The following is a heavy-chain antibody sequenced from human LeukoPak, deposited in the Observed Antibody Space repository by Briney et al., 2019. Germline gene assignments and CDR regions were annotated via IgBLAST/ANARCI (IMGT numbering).Heavy chain of an antibody. CDR1: GGSFRAYY. J-gene: IGHJ4*02. V-gene: IGHV4-34*01. Sequence: KPSETLSFTCTVYGGSFRAYYWSWIRQPPGKGLEWIGEINYDGSTSYNPSLKSRVTISVDTSKKQAFLKLRSVTAADTAMYYCARGLNIEYFFDYWGQGSLVTVSS. CDR3: ARGLNIEYFFDY. D-gene: IGHD5-12*01. CDR2: INYDGST.